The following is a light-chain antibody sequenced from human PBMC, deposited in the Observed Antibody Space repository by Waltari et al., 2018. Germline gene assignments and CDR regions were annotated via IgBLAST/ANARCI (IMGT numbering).Light chain of an antibody. CDR1: LSISSY. J-gene: IGKJ1*01. CDR2: TGS. Sequence: DTRLTQSPSSLSASIGDRVTITCRASLSISSYLNWYQHKPGRAPTLPIHTGSTLQGGVPSRFSASKSGTVFTLTISSLQSEDVATYYCQQSYSLPQTFGQGTKVEIK. V-gene: IGKV1-39*01. CDR3: QQSYSLPQT.